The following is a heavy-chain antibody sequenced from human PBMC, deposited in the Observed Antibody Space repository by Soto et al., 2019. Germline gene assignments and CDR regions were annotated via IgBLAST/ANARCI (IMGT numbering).Heavy chain of an antibody. Sequence: SETLSLTCVVYDGSLTEYHWSWVRQPPGKGLEWIGSIYYSGSTYYNPSLKSRVTISVDTSKNQFSLKLSSVTAADTAVYYCARLIPTSDDAFDIWGQGTMVTVSS. D-gene: IGHD1-1*01. CDR3: ARLIPTSDDAFDI. CDR2: IYYSGST. J-gene: IGHJ3*02. V-gene: IGHV4-34*01. CDR1: DGSLTEYH.